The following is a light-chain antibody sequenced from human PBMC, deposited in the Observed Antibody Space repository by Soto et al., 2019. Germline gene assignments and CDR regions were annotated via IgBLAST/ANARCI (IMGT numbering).Light chain of an antibody. CDR3: QSSDSRNHVV. CDR2: EDN. J-gene: IGLJ2*01. V-gene: IGLV6-57*02. Sequence: NFMLAQPHSVSESPGKTVTISCTGSNGTVVTNYVQWYQQRPGSAPTTVIYEDNQRPSGVPDRFSGSIDRSSNSASLTISGLKTEDEADYYCQSSDSRNHVVFGGGTKLTVL. CDR1: NGTVVTNY.